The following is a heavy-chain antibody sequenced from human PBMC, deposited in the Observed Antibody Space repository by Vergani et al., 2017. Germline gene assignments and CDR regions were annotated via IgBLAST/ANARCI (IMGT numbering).Heavy chain of an antibody. CDR3: AKDLGTSSGGGWFDP. V-gene: IGHV3-9*02. Sequence: EVQLEESGGGLVLPGRSLRLSFLPSGFPSAGFALHWVRQAPGKGLEWVSGISWNSNSIGYADSVKGRFTISRDNAKNSLYLQMNSLRAEDTALYYCAKDLGTSSGGGWFDPWGQGTLVTVSS. J-gene: IGHJ5*02. CDR2: ISWNSNSI. CDR1: GFPSAGFA. D-gene: IGHD6-6*01.